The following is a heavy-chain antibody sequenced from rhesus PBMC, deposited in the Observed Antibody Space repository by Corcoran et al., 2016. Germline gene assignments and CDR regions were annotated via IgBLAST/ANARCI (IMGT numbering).Heavy chain of an antibody. CDR3: ATDEACSGGVCY. CDR1: GYTYTDYY. CDR2: VYHEDAKA. Sequence: EVQLVQSGAEVKKPGASGKISCKASGYTYTDYYLHWVRQATGKGREWMGRVYHEDAKALPDQKFQDRVTITADPSTDTAYMELSSLRSEDTAVYYCATDEACSGGVCYWGQGVLVTVSS. D-gene: IGHD2-39*02. V-gene: IGHV1-111*02. J-gene: IGHJ4*01.